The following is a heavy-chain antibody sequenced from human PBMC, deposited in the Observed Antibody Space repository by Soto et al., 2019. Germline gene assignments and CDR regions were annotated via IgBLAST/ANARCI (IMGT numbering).Heavy chain of an antibody. J-gene: IGHJ4*02. V-gene: IGHV2-5*02. CDR3: ALARYGNFDY. D-gene: IGHD4-17*01. Sequence: QITLKESGPSLVKPTQTLTLTCTFSGFSLRRTGEGVGWIRQPPGKALEWLALIYWDDDKRYSPSLKSRLTTTNDTSKNPVVLTLTNMDPVDTASYYCALARYGNFDYWGQGTLVTVSS. CDR2: IYWDDDK. CDR1: GFSLRRTGEG.